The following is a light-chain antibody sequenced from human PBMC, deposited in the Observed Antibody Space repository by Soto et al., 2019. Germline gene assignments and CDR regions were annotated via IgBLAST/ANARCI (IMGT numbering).Light chain of an antibody. Sequence: DIQMTQSPSTLSGSVGDRVTITCRASPTISSWLAWYQQKPGKAPKLLIYKASTLQSGVPSRFSGSEAGTECTLTISSLQPDDFATYCCQNYNSYSEGVGQGTKIELK. V-gene: IGKV1-5*03. J-gene: IGKJ1*01. CDR3: QNYNSYSEG. CDR1: PTISSW. CDR2: KAS.